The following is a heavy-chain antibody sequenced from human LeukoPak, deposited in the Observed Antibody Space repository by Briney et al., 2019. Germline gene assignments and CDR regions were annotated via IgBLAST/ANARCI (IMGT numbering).Heavy chain of an antibody. D-gene: IGHD2-21*01. CDR1: GGSISSGGYY. Sequence: SQTLSLTCTVSGGSISSGGYYWSWIRQHPGKGLEWIGYIYYSGSTYYNPSLKSRVTISVDTSKNQFSLKLSSVTAADTAVYYCAREIALEYYFDYWGQGTLVTVSS. CDR3: AREIALEYYFDY. J-gene: IGHJ4*02. CDR2: IYYSGST. V-gene: IGHV4-31*03.